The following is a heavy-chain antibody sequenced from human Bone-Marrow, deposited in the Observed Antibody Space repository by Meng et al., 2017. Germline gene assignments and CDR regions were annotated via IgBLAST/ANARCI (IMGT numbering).Heavy chain of an antibody. CDR2: INHSGST. D-gene: IGHD3-10*01. V-gene: IGHV4-34*01. J-gene: IGHJ4*02. CDR3: AGISYYYGSGSYYKSYYFDY. CDR1: GGSFSGYY. Sequence: QVQVQQWGAGLLKPSGTLSLTCAVYGGSFSGYYWSWIRQPPGKGLEWIGEINHSGSTNYNPSLKSRVTISVDTSKNQFSLKLSSVTAADTAVYYCAGISYYYGSGSYYKSYYFDYWGQGTLVTVSS.